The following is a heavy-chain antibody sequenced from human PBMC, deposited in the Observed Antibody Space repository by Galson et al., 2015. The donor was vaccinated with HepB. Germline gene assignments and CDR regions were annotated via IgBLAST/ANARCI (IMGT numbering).Heavy chain of an antibody. V-gene: IGHV3-7*03. Sequence: SLRLSCAASEFTFSSYWMNWVRQAPGKGLEWVANINPDGSEKYYVASLKGRFTISRDNAKNSLYLQMDSLRAEDTAVYYCAKVAILGATPQYFDYLGQGTLVTVSS. CDR1: EFTFSSYW. CDR3: AKVAILGATPQYFDY. CDR2: INPDGSEK. J-gene: IGHJ4*02. D-gene: IGHD3-16*01.